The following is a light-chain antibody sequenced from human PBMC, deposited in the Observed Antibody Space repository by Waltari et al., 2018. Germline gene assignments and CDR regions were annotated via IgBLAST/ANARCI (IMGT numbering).Light chain of an antibody. Sequence: NFMLTQPHSVSESPGKTVTISCTRSSGSIASNYVQWYQQRPGSSPTTVIYEDNQRPSGVPDRFSGSIDRSSNSASLTISGLKPEDEADYYCQSYDSINRVFGGGTKLTVL. V-gene: IGLV6-57*01. J-gene: IGLJ2*01. CDR3: QSYDSINRV. CDR1: SGSIASNY. CDR2: EDN.